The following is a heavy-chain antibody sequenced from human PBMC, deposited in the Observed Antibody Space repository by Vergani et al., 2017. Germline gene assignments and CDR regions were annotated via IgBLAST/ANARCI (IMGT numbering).Heavy chain of an antibody. D-gene: IGHD2-2*01. CDR3: ARGRRSSTSPTWYYYYYMDV. CDR1: GFTFSSYW. CDR2: IKQDGSEK. V-gene: IGHV3-7*03. Sequence: EVQLVESGGGLVQPGGSLRLSCAASGFTFSSYWMSWVRQAPGKGLEWVANIKQDGSEKYYVDSVKGRFTISRDNAKNSLYLQMNSLRAEDTAVYYCARGRRSSTSPTWYYYYYMDVWGKGTTVTVSS. J-gene: IGHJ6*03.